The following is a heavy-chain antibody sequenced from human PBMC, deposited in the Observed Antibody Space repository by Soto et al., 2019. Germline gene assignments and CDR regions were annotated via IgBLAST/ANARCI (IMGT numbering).Heavy chain of an antibody. J-gene: IGHJ4*02. CDR1: GFTFSSYW. D-gene: IGHD3-22*01. CDR2: INSDGSTT. Sequence: GGSMRLSCAAYGFTFSSYWMHWVRRAPGRELVRVSHINSDGSTTSYADSVEGRFTISRDNAKSTLYLQMNSLRAEDTALYYCLRAARNYYDSSGYLYYFDYWGQGTLVTVSS. V-gene: IGHV3-74*01. CDR3: LRAARNYYDSSGYLYYFDY.